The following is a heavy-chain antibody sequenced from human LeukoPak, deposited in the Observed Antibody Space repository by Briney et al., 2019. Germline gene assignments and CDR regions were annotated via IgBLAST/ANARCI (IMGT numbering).Heavy chain of an antibody. J-gene: IGHJ4*02. V-gene: IGHV3-30*02. CDR1: GFTFSSYG. Sequence: GGSLRLSCAASGFTFSSYGIHWVRQAPGKGLEWVAFIRYDGSNKYYADSVKGRFTISRDNSKNTLYLQMNSLRAEDTAVYYCAKRPLSGYSIDYWGQGTLVTVSS. CDR3: AKRPLSGYSIDY. D-gene: IGHD6-13*01. CDR2: IRYDGSNK.